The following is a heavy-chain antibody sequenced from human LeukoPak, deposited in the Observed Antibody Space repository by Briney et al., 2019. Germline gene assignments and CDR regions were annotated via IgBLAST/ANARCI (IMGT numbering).Heavy chain of an antibody. CDR1: GFTFSDYY. CDR2: ISSSGSTI. D-gene: IGHD6-13*01. V-gene: IGHV3-11*04. CDR3: ARDPGGVRGSWSLNYGMDV. Sequence: PGGSLRLSCAASGFTFSDYYMSWIRQAPGKGLEWVSYISSSGSTIYYADSVKGRFTISRDNAKNTLYLQMNSLRAEDTAVYYCARDPGGVRGSWSLNYGMDVWGQGTTVTVSS. J-gene: IGHJ6*02.